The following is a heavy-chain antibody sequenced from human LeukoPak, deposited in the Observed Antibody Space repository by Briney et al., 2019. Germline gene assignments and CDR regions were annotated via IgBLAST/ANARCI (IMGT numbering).Heavy chain of an antibody. V-gene: IGHV3-66*01. CDR3: ARDYYDSSGYWFDP. Sequence: GGSLRLSCAASGFTVSSNYMSWVRQAPGRGLEWVSVIYSGGSTYYADSVKGRFTISRDNSKNTLYLQMNSLRAEDTAVYYCARDYYDSSGYWFDPWGQGTLVTVSS. CDR1: GFTVSSNY. D-gene: IGHD3-22*01. J-gene: IGHJ5*02. CDR2: IYSGGST.